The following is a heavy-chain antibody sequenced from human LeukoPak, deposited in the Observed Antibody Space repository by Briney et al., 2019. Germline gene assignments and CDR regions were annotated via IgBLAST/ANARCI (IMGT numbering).Heavy chain of an antibody. D-gene: IGHD3-10*01. CDR1: GYTFTSYD. J-gene: IGHJ6*03. CDR3: ARGGMVRGTKRARYYYYYYMDV. V-gene: IGHV1-8*01. CDR2: MNPNSGST. Sequence: ASVTVSCKASGYTFTSYDINWVRQAPGQGLEWMGWMNPNSGSTGYAQKFQGRVTITRNTSISTAYMELSSLRSEDTAVYYCARGGMVRGTKRARYYYYYYMDVWGKGTTVTISS.